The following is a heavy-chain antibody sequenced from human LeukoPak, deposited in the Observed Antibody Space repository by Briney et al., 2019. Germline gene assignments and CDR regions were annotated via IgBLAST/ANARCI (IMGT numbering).Heavy chain of an antibody. CDR2: IGASGEST. J-gene: IGHJ3*01. D-gene: IGHD5-24*01. Sequence: TGASLRLSCAASGFTFSVAAMTWVRQAPGKGLEWVSLIGASGESTYYADSVKGRFTISRDSSKNTLSLQMNSLRVEDTTMYFCAKDIQLSTWGLGTMVTVSS. CDR3: AKDIQLST. V-gene: IGHV3-23*01. CDR1: GFTFSVAA.